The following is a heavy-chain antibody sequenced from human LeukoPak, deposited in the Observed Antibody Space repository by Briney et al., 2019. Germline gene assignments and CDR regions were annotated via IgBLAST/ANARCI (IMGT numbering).Heavy chain of an antibody. CDR2: ISSSGSTI. V-gene: IGHV3-11*01. Sequence: PGGSLRLSCAASGFTFSDYYMSWIRQAPGKGLEWVSYISSSGSTIYYADSVKGRFTISRDNAKDSLYLQMNSLRAEDTAVYYCARDRVGFGELLPRDYFDYWGQGTLVTVSS. J-gene: IGHJ4*02. CDR3: ARDRVGFGELLPRDYFDY. D-gene: IGHD3-10*01. CDR1: GFTFSDYY.